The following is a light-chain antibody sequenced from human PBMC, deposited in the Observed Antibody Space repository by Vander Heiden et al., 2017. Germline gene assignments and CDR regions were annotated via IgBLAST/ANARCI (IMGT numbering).Light chain of an antibody. J-gene: IGKJ4*01. CDR2: WAS. V-gene: IGKV4-1*01. Sequence: DIVMTQPPDSLAVSLGERATINCKSSQSVLYSSNNKNYLAWYQQKPGQPPKLLIYWASTRESGVPDRFSGSGSGTDFTLTISSLQAEDVAVYYCQQYYSTHTFGGGTKVEIK. CDR3: QQYYSTHT. CDR1: QSVLYSSNNKNY.